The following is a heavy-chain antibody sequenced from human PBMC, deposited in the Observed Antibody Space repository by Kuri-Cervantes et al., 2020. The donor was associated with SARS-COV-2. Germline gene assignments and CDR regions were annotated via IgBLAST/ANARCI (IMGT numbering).Heavy chain of an antibody. CDR3: ARAYGDYAFREGLDS. J-gene: IGHJ4*02. Sequence: GGSLRLSCAASGFTFSSYAMHWVRQAPGKGLEWVAVISYDGSNKYYADSVKGRFTISRDNAKNSLYLQMNSLRVEDTALYYCARAYGDYAFREGLDSWGQGTLVTVSS. CDR1: GFTFSSYA. CDR2: ISYDGSNK. V-gene: IGHV3-30-3*01. D-gene: IGHD4-17*01.